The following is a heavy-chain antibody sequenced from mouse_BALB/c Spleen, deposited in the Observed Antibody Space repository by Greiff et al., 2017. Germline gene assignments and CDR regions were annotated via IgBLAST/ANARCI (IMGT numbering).Heavy chain of an antibody. D-gene: IGHD3-2*01. J-gene: IGHJ4*01. CDR3: NARQLGLRYAMDY. CDR1: GFNIKDYY. Sequence: EVQLQQSGAELVRSGASVKLSCTASGFNIKDYYMHWVKQRPEQGLEWIGWIDPENGDTEYAPKFQGKATMTADTSSNTAYLQLSSLTSEDTAVYYCNARQLGLRYAMDYWGQGTSVTVSS. CDR2: IDPENGDT. V-gene: IGHV14-4*02.